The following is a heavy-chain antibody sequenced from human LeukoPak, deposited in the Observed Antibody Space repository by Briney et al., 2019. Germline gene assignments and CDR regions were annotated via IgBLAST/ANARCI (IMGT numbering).Heavy chain of an antibody. D-gene: IGHD3-22*01. CDR2: TYYRSKWYN. CDR1: GDSVSSNSAA. J-gene: IGHJ4*02. Sequence: SQTLSLTCAISGDSVSSNSAAWNWIRQSPSRGLEWLGRTYYRSKWYNDYAVSVKSRITINPDTSKNQFSLQLNSVTPEDTAVYYCARVGYYYDSSGYTYYFDYWGRGTLVTVSS. V-gene: IGHV6-1*01. CDR3: ARVGYYYDSSGYTYYFDY.